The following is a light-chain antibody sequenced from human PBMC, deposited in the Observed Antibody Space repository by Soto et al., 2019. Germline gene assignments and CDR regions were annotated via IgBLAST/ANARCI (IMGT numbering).Light chain of an antibody. CDR2: GAS. CDR1: QGISNY. CDR3: QRLNSFLPFT. J-gene: IGKJ3*01. Sequence: DIQLTQSPSFLSASVGDRVTITCRASQGISNYLAWYQQKPGKAPNLLIYGASTLQSGVPSRFSGSGSGTEFTLTISSLQPEDFATYYCQRLNSFLPFTFGPGTKVDIQ. V-gene: IGKV1-9*01.